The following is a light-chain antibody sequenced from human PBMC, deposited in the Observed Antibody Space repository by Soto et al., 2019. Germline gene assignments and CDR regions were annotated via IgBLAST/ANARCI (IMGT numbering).Light chain of an antibody. CDR2: YDN. V-gene: IGLV1-44*01. Sequence: QSVLTQPPSASGTPGQRVTISCSGSNSNIGSNTVNWYQQLPGTAPKLLIFYDNLRPSVVPDRISGSKSGTSAYLSISGLQSDDDAYYYCAAWDDSRNGRGFGTGTKVTVL. J-gene: IGLJ1*01. CDR3: AAWDDSRNGRG. CDR1: NSNIGSNT.